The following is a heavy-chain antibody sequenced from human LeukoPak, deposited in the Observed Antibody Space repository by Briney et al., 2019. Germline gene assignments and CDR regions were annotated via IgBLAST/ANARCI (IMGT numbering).Heavy chain of an antibody. Sequence: SETLSLTCTVSGGSISSSNYYWGRIRQPPGKGLEWIGSIYYSGSTYYNPSLKSRVTISVDTSKNQFSLKLSSVTAADTAVYYCARVARLRSHYFDYWGQGTLVTVSS. J-gene: IGHJ4*02. CDR3: ARVARLRSHYFDY. CDR1: GGSISSSNYY. V-gene: IGHV4-39*07. D-gene: IGHD5-12*01. CDR2: IYYSGST.